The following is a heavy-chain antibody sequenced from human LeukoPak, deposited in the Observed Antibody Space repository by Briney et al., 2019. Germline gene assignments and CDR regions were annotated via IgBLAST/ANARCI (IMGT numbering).Heavy chain of an antibody. J-gene: IGHJ4*02. V-gene: IGHV3-23*01. Sequence: GGSLRLSCAASGFTFSSYSMNWARQAPGKGLEWVSAISGSGGSTYYADSVKGRFTISRDNSKNTPYLQMNSLRAEDTAVYYCAKESTAQWLVLSFDYWGQGTLVTVSS. CDR3: AKESTAQWLVLSFDY. CDR2: ISGSGGST. CDR1: GFTFSSYS. D-gene: IGHD6-19*01.